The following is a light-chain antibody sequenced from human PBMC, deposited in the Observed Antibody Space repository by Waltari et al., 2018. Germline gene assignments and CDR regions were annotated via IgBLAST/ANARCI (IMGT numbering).Light chain of an antibody. CDR1: STTITTS. CDR2: KDY. Sequence: QSVLTQPPSASGAPGQAVSLSCSGGSTTITTSVFWYQQFPRPAPKPIVYKDYERPSGVPDRFSASKSGTSASLAISGLRSDDEADYYCATWDDSLNGWVFGGGTKLTVL. V-gene: IGLV1-47*01. CDR3: ATWDDSLNGWV. J-gene: IGLJ3*02.